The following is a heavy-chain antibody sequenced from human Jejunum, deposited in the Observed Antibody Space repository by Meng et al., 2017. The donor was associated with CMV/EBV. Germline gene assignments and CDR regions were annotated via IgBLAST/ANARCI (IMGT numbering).Heavy chain of an antibody. Sequence: VQVVEAGGGQVQAGGSLRLSRPASGFNFRNYWMHWGRQEPGKGPLWVSRITDDGTTNYADFVQGRFTISRDNAKNTVYLQMNSLRAEDTGIYYCTGLDYWGQGTLVTVSS. CDR2: ITDDGTT. V-gene: IGHV3-74*01. CDR3: TGLDY. J-gene: IGHJ4*02. CDR1: GFNFRNYW.